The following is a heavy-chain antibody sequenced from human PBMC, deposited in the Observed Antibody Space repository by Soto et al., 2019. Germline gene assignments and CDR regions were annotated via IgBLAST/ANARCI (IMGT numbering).Heavy chain of an antibody. CDR3: ARKGYIGNFGLDV. CDR2: ISISKGKT. Sequence: QVQLVQSGAEVKRPGASVKVSCKASGYTFRNYDVVWVRRAPGHGLEWMGWISISKGKTYYQESLQGRVTMTMDTGTTIAYMEVRSLRSDDTAVYYCARKGYIGNFGLDVWGQGTTVTVSS. V-gene: IGHV1-18*01. CDR1: GYTFRNYD. D-gene: IGHD5-12*01. J-gene: IGHJ6*02.